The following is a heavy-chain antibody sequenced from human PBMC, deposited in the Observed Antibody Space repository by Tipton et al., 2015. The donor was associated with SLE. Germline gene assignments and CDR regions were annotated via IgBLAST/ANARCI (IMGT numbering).Heavy chain of an antibody. CDR3: AKRGESIPGVTGGFDY. CDR2: ISGSA. V-gene: IGHV3-23*01. Sequence: SLRLSCAASGFTFTNYAMSWVRQAPGKGLEWVSAISGSAYYADSVKGRFTISRDNSKNTLYLQMNSLRAEDTAIYYCAKRGESIPGVTGGFDYWGQGTLVTVSS. J-gene: IGHJ4*02. D-gene: IGHD2-2*01. CDR1: GFTFTNYA.